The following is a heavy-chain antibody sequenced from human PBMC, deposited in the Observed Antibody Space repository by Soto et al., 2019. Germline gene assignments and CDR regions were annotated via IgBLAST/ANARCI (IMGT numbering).Heavy chain of an antibody. J-gene: IGHJ4*02. CDR2: IVPVFGTA. V-gene: IGHV1-69*01. CDR1: GGTSNNNA. Sequence: QVQLVQSGAEVKKPGSSVKVSCKASGGTSNNNANSWVRQAPGQGLEGMGGIVPVFGTANYAQKFRGRVRITADDSTRTLNMELSSLRSDDTAVYYCATLQGSGTYYDDDYWGQGTLVTVSS. D-gene: IGHD3-10*01. CDR3: ATLQGSGTYYDDDY.